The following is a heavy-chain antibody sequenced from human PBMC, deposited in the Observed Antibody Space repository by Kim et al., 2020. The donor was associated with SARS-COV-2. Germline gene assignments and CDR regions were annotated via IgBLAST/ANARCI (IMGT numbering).Heavy chain of an antibody. CDR3: AKSRVGWGVVVITNFDY. D-gene: IGHD3-22*01. J-gene: IGHJ4*02. V-gene: IGHV3-23*01. Sequence: GGSLRLSCAASGFTFSSYAMSWVRQAPGKGLEWVSAISGSGGSTYYADSVKGRFTISRDNSKNTLYLQMNSLRAEDTAVYYCAKSRVGWGVVVITNFDYWGQGTLVTVSS. CDR1: GFTFSSYA. CDR2: ISGSGGST.